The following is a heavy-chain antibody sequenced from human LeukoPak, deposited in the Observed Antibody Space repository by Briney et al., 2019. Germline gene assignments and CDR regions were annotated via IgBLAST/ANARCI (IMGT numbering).Heavy chain of an antibody. CDR3: AKSDSGYDSRGWFDP. Sequence: GGSLSFSCEASGFPFSSYAMSWFRKAPGEGLEWASAISGSGGSTYYADSVKGRFTISRDNSKNTLYLQMNSLRAEDTAVYYCAKSDSGYDSRGWFDPWGQGTLVTVSS. J-gene: IGHJ5*02. D-gene: IGHD5-12*01. V-gene: IGHV3-23*01. CDR1: GFPFSSYA. CDR2: ISGSGGST.